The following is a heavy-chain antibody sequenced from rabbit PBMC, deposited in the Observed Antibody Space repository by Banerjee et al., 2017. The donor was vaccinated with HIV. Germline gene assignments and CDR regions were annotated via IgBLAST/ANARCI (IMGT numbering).Heavy chain of an antibody. J-gene: IGHJ4*01. Sequence: QEQLVESGGGLVQPEGSLTLTCTGSGFSFSSSYYMCWVRQAPGKRPEWIACIYNGDGSTYYASWVNGRFTLSKTSSTTVTLQMTSLTAADTATYFCARAIYGDGSYWGLRGPGTLVTVS. CDR3: ARAIYGDGSYWGL. CDR1: GFSFSSSYY. V-gene: IGHV1S45*01. CDR2: IYNGDGST. D-gene: IGHD8-1*01.